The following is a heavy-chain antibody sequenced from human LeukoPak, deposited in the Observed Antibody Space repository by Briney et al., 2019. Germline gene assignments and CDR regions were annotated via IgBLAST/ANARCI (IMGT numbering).Heavy chain of an antibody. V-gene: IGHV4-38-2*02. CDR1: GYSISSGCY. CDR2: IYHSGRT. D-gene: IGHD6-13*01. Sequence: SETLSLTCAVSGYSISSGCYWDWIRQPPGKGLEWIGSIYHSGRTYYNPSLKSRVTISVDTSKNQFSLKLSSVTAADTAVYYCARDRISSSLYYFDYWGQGTLVTVSS. J-gene: IGHJ4*02. CDR3: ARDRISSSLYYFDY.